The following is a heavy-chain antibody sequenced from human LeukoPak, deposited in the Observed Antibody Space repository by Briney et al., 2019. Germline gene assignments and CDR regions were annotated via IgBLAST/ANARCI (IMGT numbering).Heavy chain of an antibody. Sequence: GGSLRLSCAASGFTASSSYMSWVRQAPGKGLEGVSVIYSGGSTYYAESVKGRFTVSRDNSKNTLYLQMNSLRDEDTAVYYCARRGDSYGDSFEYWGQGTLVTVSS. D-gene: IGHD5-18*01. CDR1: GFTASSSY. J-gene: IGHJ4*02. V-gene: IGHV3-66*04. CDR3: ARRGDSYGDSFEY. CDR2: IYSGGST.